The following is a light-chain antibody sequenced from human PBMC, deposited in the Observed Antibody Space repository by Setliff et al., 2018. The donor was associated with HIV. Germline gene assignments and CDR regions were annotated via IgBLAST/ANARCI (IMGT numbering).Light chain of an antibody. V-gene: IGLV1-44*01. J-gene: IGLJ1*01. Sequence: QSVLTQPPSASGTPGQRVTISCSGSSSNIGSNTVTWYQQLLGTAPKLLIYSNNQRPSGVPDRFSGSKSGTSASLAISGLQSEDEADYYCAAWDDSLNGRVFGTGTKVTVL. CDR3: AAWDDSLNGRV. CDR2: SNN. CDR1: SSNIGSNT.